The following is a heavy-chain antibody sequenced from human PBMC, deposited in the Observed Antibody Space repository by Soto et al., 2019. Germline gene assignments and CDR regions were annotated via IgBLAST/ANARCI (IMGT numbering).Heavy chain of an antibody. D-gene: IGHD2-2*01. CDR3: ARVPRYTSDIVEVPAVMFDDWFVP. V-gene: IGHV1-3*01. J-gene: IGHJ5*02. Sequence: QVQLVQSGAEVKKPGASVKVSCKASGYTFSSYAVQWVRQAPGQSLEWIGWIHAGNGDTKYSQKFHGRVTLTTDTSATTAYMDLSSLRSEDTAVYYCARVPRYTSDIVEVPAVMFDDWFVPWGQGTLVTVSS. CDR2: IHAGNGDT. CDR1: GYTFSSYA.